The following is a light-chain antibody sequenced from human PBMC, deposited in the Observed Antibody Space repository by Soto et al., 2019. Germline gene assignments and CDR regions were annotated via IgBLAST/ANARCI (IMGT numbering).Light chain of an antibody. CDR3: QQYDSSPVT. V-gene: IGKV3-20*01. J-gene: IGKJ3*01. CDR2: GAS. CDR1: QSVSSSY. Sequence: EIVLTQSPGTLSLSPAERATLSCRASQSVSSSYLAWYQQKPGQAPRLLIYGASSRATGIPDRFSGSGSGTDFTLTISRLEPEDFAVYYCQQYDSSPVTFGPGTKVDIK.